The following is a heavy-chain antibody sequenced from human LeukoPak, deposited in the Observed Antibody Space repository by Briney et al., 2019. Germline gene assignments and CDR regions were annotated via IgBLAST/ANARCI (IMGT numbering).Heavy chain of an antibody. J-gene: IGHJ6*03. V-gene: IGHV4-4*09. Sequence: PSETLSLTCSVSGASISSDYWSWIRQPPGKGLEWIGNIYSSETTKYNPSLRSRATISGDTSKNQFSLKLSPVTAADTAVYYCARHFPYCGGDCPYYYMDVWGKGTTVTVSS. CDR3: ARHFPYCGGDCPYYYMDV. D-gene: IGHD2-21*02. CDR1: GASISSDY. CDR2: IYSSETT.